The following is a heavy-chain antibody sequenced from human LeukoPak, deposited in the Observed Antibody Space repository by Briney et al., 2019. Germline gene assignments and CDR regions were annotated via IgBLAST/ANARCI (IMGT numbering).Heavy chain of an antibody. D-gene: IGHD4-11*01. CDR3: ARVTTNWFDP. CDR1: GYSISSGYY. J-gene: IGHJ5*02. CDR2: IYHGGST. Sequence: PSETLSLTCTVSGYSISSGYYWGWIRQPPGKGLEWIGSIYHGGSTYYNPSLKSRVTISLDTSKNQFSLKLSSVTAADTAVYYCARVTTNWFDPWGQGTLVTVSS. V-gene: IGHV4-38-2*02.